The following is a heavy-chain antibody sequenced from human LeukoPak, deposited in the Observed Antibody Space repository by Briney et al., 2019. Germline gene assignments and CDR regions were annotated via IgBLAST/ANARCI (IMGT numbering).Heavy chain of an antibody. D-gene: IGHD5-18*01. Sequence: GESLRLSCAAPGFSFSSYGMHWVRQAPGKGLEWVAVIWYDGTNKYYADSVKGRFTISRDNSKNTLYLQMNSLRAEDTAVYYCARDQRGFSYSKYYFYYWVQGTLVTVSS. J-gene: IGHJ4*02. CDR3: ARDQRGFSYSKYYFYY. CDR2: IWYDGTNK. CDR1: GFSFSSYG. V-gene: IGHV3-33*01.